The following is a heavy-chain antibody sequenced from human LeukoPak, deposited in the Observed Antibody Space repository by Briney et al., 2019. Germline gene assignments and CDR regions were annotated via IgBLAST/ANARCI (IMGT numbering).Heavy chain of an antibody. V-gene: IGHV4-34*01. D-gene: IGHD3-3*01. CDR3: ARHRGSHYDFWSGRENWFDP. CDR2: INHSGST. J-gene: IGHJ5*02. Sequence: PSETLSLTCAVYGGSFSGYYWSWIRQPPGKGLEWIGEINHSGSTNYNPSLKSRVTISVDTSKNQFSLKLSSVTAADTAVYYCARHRGSHYDFWSGRENWFDPWGQGTLVTVSS. CDR1: GGSFSGYY.